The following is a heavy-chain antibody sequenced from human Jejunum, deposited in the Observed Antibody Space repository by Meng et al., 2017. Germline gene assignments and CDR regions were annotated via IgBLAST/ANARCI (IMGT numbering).Heavy chain of an antibody. Sequence: GGSLRLSCAASELTFSNYAIFWVRQAPGKGLQWVSTFISSSGNIFYADSVEGRFTISRDTSKKILYLQMNSPRAEDAAIYYCAGFYGWQRSDAFDIWGQGTMVTVSS. V-gene: IGHV3-23*01. J-gene: IGHJ3*02. CDR1: ELTFSNYA. CDR3: AGFYGWQRSDAFDI. CDR2: FISSSGNI. D-gene: IGHD3-10*01.